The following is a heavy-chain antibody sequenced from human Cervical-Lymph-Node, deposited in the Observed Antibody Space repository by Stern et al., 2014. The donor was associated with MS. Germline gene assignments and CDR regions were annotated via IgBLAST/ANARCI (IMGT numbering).Heavy chain of an antibody. CDR2: VPTTGNT. CDR1: RGSISTYY. V-gene: IGHV4-4*07. D-gene: IGHD6-13*01. CDR3: ARDGSWSPLDY. J-gene: IGHJ4*02. Sequence: QVQLQASGPRQVKTAETLSLTCSVSRGSISTYYWSWIRQPAGKGLEGIGRVPTTGNTGYTPPLKNRVTMSVDPSKNQFSLQLNSVTAADTAMYFCARDGSWSPLDYWGQGILVTVSS.